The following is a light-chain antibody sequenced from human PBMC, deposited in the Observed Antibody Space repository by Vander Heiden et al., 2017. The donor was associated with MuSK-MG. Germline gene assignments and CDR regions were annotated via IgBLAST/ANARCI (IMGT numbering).Light chain of an antibody. CDR3: SSYTSSSTV. Sequence: QSALTQPASVSGSPGQSITISCTGTSSDVGGYNYVSWYQQHPGKAPKLMIYDVSNRPSVVSNRFSGSKSANTASLTISGLQAEDEAYYYCSSYTSSSTVFGGGTKLTVL. CDR2: DVS. V-gene: IGLV2-14*01. J-gene: IGLJ2*01. CDR1: SSDVGGYNY.